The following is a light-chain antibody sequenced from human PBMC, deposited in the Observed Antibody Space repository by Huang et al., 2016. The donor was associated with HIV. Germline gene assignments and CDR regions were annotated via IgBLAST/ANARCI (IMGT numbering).Light chain of an antibody. V-gene: IGKV1-39*01. CDR1: QSITTY. Sequence: DIQMTQSPSSLSASVGDRVSITCRASQSITTYLNWYQQKRGKAPKLLIYAASTLQSGVPSRFSGSGSGTEFTLTISSLQPEDFATYYCQQSYSALFTFGPGTKVDIK. CDR2: AAS. CDR3: QQSYSALFT. J-gene: IGKJ3*01.